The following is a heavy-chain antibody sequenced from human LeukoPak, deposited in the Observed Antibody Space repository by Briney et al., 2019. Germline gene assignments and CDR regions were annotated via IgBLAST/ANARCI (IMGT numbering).Heavy chain of an antibody. D-gene: IGHD6-6*01. J-gene: IGHJ5*02. CDR1: GFTFSSYA. Sequence: GGSLRLSCAVCGFTFSSYAVGWVRQAPGKGLQWVSSISGSGGRTYYAASVKGRFTISRDNSKNTLYLQMNSLTAEDTAVYYCAKGPYSDSSEWFHPWGQGTLVTVSS. CDR2: ISGSGGRT. V-gene: IGHV3-23*01. CDR3: AKGPYSDSSEWFHP.